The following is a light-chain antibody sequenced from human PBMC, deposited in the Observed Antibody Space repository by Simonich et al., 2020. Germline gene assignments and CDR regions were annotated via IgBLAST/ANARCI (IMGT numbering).Light chain of an antibody. CDR3: SSYTSSSTVV. CDR1: SSDVGSYHL. Sequence: QSALTQPRSVSGSPGQSVTISCTGTSSDVGSYHLVSWYQQHPGKAPKLMIYDVSNRPSGVSNRFSGSKSGKPASLTISGLQAEDEADYYCSSYTSSSTVVFGGGTKLTVL. J-gene: IGLJ2*01. CDR2: DVS. V-gene: IGLV2-14*02.